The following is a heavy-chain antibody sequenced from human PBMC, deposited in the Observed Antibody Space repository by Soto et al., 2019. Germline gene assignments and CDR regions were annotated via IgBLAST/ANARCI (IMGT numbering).Heavy chain of an antibody. Sequence: SETLSLTCTVSGGSVSSGSYYWSWIRQPPGKGLEWIGYIYYSGSTNYNPSLKSRVTISVDTSKNQFSLKLSSVTAADTAVYYCAREVPYGYYDSSGFPDYWGQGTLVTVSS. CDR1: GGSVSSGSYY. V-gene: IGHV4-61*01. J-gene: IGHJ4*02. CDR3: AREVPYGYYDSSGFPDY. D-gene: IGHD3-22*01. CDR2: IYYSGST.